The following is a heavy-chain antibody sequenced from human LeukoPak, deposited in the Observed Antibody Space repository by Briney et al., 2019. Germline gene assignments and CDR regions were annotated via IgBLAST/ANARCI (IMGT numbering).Heavy chain of an antibody. Sequence: SETLSLTCAVYGGSFSGYYWSWIRQPPGKGPEWIGEINHSGSTNYNPSLKSRVTISVDTSKNQFSLKLSSVTAADTAVYYCARGLGDYGDYSWGQGTLVTVSS. CDR2: INHSGST. CDR1: GGSFSGYY. J-gene: IGHJ4*02. V-gene: IGHV4-34*01. D-gene: IGHD4-17*01. CDR3: ARGLGDYGDYS.